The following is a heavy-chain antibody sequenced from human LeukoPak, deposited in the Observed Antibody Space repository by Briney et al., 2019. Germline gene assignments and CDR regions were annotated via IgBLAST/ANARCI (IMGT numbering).Heavy chain of an antibody. V-gene: IGHV3-30*19. CDR2: ISYDGSNK. Sequence: PGGSLRLSCAASGFTFSSYGMHWVRQAPGKGLEWVAVISYDGSNKYYADSVKGRFTISRDNSKNTLYLQMNSLRAEDTAVYYCASDHSSGWPGSLDYWGQGTLVTVSS. D-gene: IGHD6-19*01. J-gene: IGHJ4*02. CDR3: ASDHSSGWPGSLDY. CDR1: GFTFSSYG.